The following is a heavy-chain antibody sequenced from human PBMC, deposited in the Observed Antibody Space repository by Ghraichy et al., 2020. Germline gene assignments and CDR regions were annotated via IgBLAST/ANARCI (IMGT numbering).Heavy chain of an antibody. CDR3: AREDWYCSSTSCYNYMDV. D-gene: IGHD2-2*02. Sequence: GGSLRLSCAASGFTFSSYWMSWVRQAPGKGLEWVANIKQDGSEKYYVDSVKGRFTISRDNAKNSLYLQMNSLRAEDTAVYYCAREDWYCSSTSCYNYMDVWGKGTTVTVSS. V-gene: IGHV3-7*01. J-gene: IGHJ6*03. CDR2: IKQDGSEK. CDR1: GFTFSSYW.